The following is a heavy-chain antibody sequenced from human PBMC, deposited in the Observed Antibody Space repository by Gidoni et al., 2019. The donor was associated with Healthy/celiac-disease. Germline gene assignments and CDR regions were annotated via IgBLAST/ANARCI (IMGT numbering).Heavy chain of an antibody. Sequence: QVQLVQSGAEVKKPGSSVKVSCQASGGTFSSYAISWERQAPGQGLEWMGGIIPIFGTATYAQKFQGRVTITADESTGTADMELSSLRSEDTAVDYCARDRPLGSKYNWFDPWGQGTLVTVSS. V-gene: IGHV1-69*01. CDR1: GGTFSSYA. D-gene: IGHD1-26*01. CDR2: IIPIFGTA. J-gene: IGHJ5*02. CDR3: ARDRPLGSKYNWFDP.